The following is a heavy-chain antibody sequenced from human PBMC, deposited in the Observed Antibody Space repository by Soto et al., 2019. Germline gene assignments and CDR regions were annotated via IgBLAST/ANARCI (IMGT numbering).Heavy chain of an antibody. CDR1: GGSFSGYY. Sequence: SETLSLTCAVYGGSFSGYYWSWIRQPPGKGLEWIGEINHSGSTNYNPSLKSRVTISVDTSKNQFSLKLSSVTAADTAVYYCARRQGSGHYYGKRNFDYWGQGPLVTVYS. CDR2: INHSGST. D-gene: IGHD3-22*01. CDR3: ARRQGSGHYYGKRNFDY. V-gene: IGHV4-34*01. J-gene: IGHJ4*02.